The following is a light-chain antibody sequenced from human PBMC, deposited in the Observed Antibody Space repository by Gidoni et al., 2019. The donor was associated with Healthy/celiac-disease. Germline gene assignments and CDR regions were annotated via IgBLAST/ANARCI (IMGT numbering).Light chain of an antibody. Sequence: EIVMTQSPATLSVSPGERATLSCRASQSVSSNLAWYQQKPCQAPVLLIYGASTRATGIPARFSGSGSGTEFTLTISSLQSEDFAVYYCQQYNNWPPNTFGHGTKVDIK. CDR3: QQYNNWPPNT. J-gene: IGKJ3*01. CDR2: GAS. CDR1: QSVSSN. V-gene: IGKV3-15*01.